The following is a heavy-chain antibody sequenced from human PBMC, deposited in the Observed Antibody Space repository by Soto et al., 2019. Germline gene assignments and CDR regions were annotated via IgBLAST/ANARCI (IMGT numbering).Heavy chain of an antibody. D-gene: IGHD3-22*01. CDR2: ISYDGSNK. CDR3: AKDHYYDNSGYPFDY. J-gene: IGHJ4*02. V-gene: IGHV3-30-3*01. CDR1: GFTFSSYA. Sequence: HPGGSLRLSCAASGFTFSSYAMHWVRQAPGKGLEWVAVISYDGSNKCYADSVKGRFTISRDNSKNTLYLQMNSLRAEDTAVYYCAKDHYYDNSGYPFDYWGQGTLVTVSS.